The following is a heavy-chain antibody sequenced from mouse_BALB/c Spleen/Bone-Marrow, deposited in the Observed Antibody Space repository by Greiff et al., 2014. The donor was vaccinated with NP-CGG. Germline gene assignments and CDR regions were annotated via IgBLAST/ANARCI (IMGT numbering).Heavy chain of an antibody. CDR1: GYKFTDYE. J-gene: IGHJ4*01. D-gene: IGHD2-2*01. V-gene: IGHV1-15*01. Sequence: IQLQKSGAELVRPGASVTLSCKASGYKFTDYEMHWVKQTPVHGLEWIGSIDPETGGTAYNQNFKAKATLTADRSSTTAYMELRSLTSEDSAVYYCTREGIYFGYDVPMDYWGQGTSVTVSS. CDR2: IDPETGGT. CDR3: TREGIYFGYDVPMDY.